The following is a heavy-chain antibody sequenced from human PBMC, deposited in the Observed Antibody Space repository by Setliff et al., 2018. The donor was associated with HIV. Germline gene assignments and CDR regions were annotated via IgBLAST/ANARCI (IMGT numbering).Heavy chain of an antibody. CDR1: GGSISSSSYY. CDR2: IDYSGRT. D-gene: IGHD5-18*01. Sequence: SETLSLTCTVSGGSISSSSYYWGWIRQPPGKGLEWIGSIDYSGRTYYNQSLKSRVTISVDTSKNQYSLKLSSVTAADTAVYYCARHGYSSDLRISYCDSWGQGSLVTVSS. J-gene: IGHJ4*02. V-gene: IGHV4-39*01. CDR3: ARHGYSSDLRISYCDS.